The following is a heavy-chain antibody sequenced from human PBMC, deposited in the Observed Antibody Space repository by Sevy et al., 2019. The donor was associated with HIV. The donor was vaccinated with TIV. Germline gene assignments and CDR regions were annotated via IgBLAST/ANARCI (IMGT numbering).Heavy chain of an antibody. V-gene: IGHV3-23*01. CDR1: GFTFSSYA. CDR2: ISGSGGST. J-gene: IGHJ4*02. Sequence: GESLKISCAASGFTFSSYAMSWVRQAPGKGLEWVSAISGSGGSTYYADSVKGRFTISRDNSKNTLYLQMNSLRAEDTAVYYCAKVGTYYYGSGRTFDYWGQGTLVTVSS. D-gene: IGHD3-10*01. CDR3: AKVGTYYYGSGRTFDY.